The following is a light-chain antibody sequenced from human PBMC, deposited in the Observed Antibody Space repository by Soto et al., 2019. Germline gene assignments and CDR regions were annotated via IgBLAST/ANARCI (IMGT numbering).Light chain of an antibody. V-gene: IGLV4-69*01. J-gene: IGLJ2*01. CDR1: SGHSSYA. Sequence: QSALTQSPSASASLGASVKLTCTLSSGHSSYAIAWHQQQPEKGPRYLMKLNSDGSHSKGDGIPARFSGSSSGAERYLTISSLQSEDEADYYCQTWGTGIHVFGGGTKVTVL. CDR3: QTWGTGIHV. CDR2: LNSDGSH.